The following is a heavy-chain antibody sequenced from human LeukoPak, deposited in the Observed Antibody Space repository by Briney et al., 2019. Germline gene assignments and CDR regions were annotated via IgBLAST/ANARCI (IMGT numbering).Heavy chain of an antibody. CDR3: ARGRWDYVWGSYRSYYFAY. CDR2: INHSGST. D-gene: IGHD3-16*02. CDR1: GGSFSGYY. V-gene: IGHV4-34*01. J-gene: IGHJ4*02. Sequence: PSETLSLTCAVYGGSFSGYYWSWIRQPPGKGLEWIGEINHSGSTNYNPSLKSRVTISVDTSKNQFSLKLSSVTAADTAVYYCARGRWDYVWGSYRSYYFAYWGQGTLVTVSS.